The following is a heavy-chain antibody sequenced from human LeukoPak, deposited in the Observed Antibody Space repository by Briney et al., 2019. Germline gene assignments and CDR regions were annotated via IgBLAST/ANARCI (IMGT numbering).Heavy chain of an antibody. CDR2: IRYDGSNK. D-gene: IGHD3-10*01. CDR3: ARDHAMVRGVIPDY. V-gene: IGHV3-30*02. CDR1: GFTFSSYG. J-gene: IGHJ4*02. Sequence: GGSLRLSCAASGFTFSSYGMHWVRQAPGKGLEWVAFIRYDGSNKYYADSVKGRFTISRDNSKNTLYLQMNSLRAEDTAVYYCARDHAMVRGVIPDYWGQGTLVTVSS.